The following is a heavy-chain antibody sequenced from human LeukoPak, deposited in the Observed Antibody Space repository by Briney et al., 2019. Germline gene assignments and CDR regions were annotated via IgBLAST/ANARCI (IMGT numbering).Heavy chain of an antibody. CDR1: GFTFSSYG. V-gene: IGHV3-30*02. CDR3: ARLQPYYYYMDV. CDR2: IRYDGSNK. Sequence: GGSLRLSCAASGFTFSSYGMHWVRQAPGKGLEWVAFIRYDGSNKNYADSVKGRFTISRDNPKNTLYLQMNSLRVEDTAVYYCARLQPYYYYMDVWGRGTTVTVSS. J-gene: IGHJ6*03.